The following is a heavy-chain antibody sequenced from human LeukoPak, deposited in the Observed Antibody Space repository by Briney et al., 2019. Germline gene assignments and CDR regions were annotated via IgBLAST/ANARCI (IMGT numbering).Heavy chain of an antibody. J-gene: IGHJ5*02. Sequence: ASVKVSCKASGYTFTGYYIHWVRQAPGQGLEWMGWINPNSGGTNYAQKFLGRVTMTRDTSISTAYMELSSLTSDDTAVYYCAKETQQVARNWFDPWGQGTLVTVSS. CDR3: AKETQQVARNWFDP. D-gene: IGHD5-12*01. V-gene: IGHV1-2*02. CDR2: INPNSGGT. CDR1: GYTFTGYY.